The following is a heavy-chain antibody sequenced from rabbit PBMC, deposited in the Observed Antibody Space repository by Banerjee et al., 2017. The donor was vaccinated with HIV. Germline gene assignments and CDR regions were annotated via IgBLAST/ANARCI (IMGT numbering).Heavy chain of an antibody. CDR1: GFSFNINYD. CDR2: IYTGTGKT. CDR3: ARDSGSGHYIDVLFSL. D-gene: IGHD1-1*01. V-gene: IGHV1S40*01. J-gene: IGHJ4*01. Sequence: LVESGGGLVQPGASLTLTCTASGFSFNINYDMCWVRQAPGKGLEWIGCIYTGTGKTYYAGWAKGRFSISKTSSTVDLKMTSLTVTDTATYFCARDSGSGHYIDVLFSLWGPGTLVTVS.